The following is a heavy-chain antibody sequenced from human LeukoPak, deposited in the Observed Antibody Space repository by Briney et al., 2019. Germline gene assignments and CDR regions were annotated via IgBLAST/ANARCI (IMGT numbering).Heavy chain of an antibody. CDR2: ISGSGGST. Sequence: GGSLRLSCAASGFTFSSYAMSWVRQAPGKGLEWVSAISGSGGSTYYADSVKGRFTISRDNSKNTLYLQMNSLRAEDTAVYYCAKGDGGYSYDPYNWFGPWGQGTLVTVSS. CDR1: GFTFSSYA. D-gene: IGHD5-18*01. V-gene: IGHV3-23*01. J-gene: IGHJ5*02. CDR3: AKGDGGYSYDPYNWFGP.